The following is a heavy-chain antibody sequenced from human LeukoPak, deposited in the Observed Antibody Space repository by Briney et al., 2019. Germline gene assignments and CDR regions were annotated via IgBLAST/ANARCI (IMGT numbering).Heavy chain of an antibody. D-gene: IGHD4-17*01. V-gene: IGHV1-69*13. CDR1: GGTLSSYA. CDR3: ARSTVTPDAFDI. J-gene: IGHJ3*02. CDR2: IIPIFGTA. Sequence: SVKVSCTASGGTLSSYAISWVRQAPGQGLEWMGGIIPIFGTANYAQKFQGRVTITADESTSTAYMELSSLRSEDTAVYYCARSTVTPDAFDIWGQGTMVTVSS.